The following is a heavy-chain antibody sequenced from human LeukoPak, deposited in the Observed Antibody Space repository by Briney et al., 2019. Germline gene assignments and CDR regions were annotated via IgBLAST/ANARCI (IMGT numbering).Heavy chain of an antibody. Sequence: GRSLRLSCAASGSTFDDYAMHWVRQAPGKGLEWVSCISWNSGSIGYADSVKGRFTISRDNAKNSLYLQMNSLRAEDTALYYCAKDSEVAGIQGFDYWGQGTLVTVSS. CDR2: ISWNSGSI. J-gene: IGHJ4*02. D-gene: IGHD6-19*01. CDR3: AKDSEVAGIQGFDY. CDR1: GSTFDDYA. V-gene: IGHV3-9*01.